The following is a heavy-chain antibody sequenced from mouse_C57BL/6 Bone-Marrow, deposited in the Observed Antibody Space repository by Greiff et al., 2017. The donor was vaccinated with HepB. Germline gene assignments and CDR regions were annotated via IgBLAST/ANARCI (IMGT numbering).Heavy chain of an antibody. D-gene: IGHD1-1*01. Sequence: VQLQQSGAELARPGASVKLSCKASGYTFTSYGISWVKQRTGQGLEWIGEIYPRSGNTYYTEKFKGKATLTADKSSSTAYMELRSLTSEDSAVYFCAREDDGSSPFAYWGQGTLVTVSA. CDR1: GYTFTSYG. V-gene: IGHV1-81*01. J-gene: IGHJ3*01. CDR3: AREDDGSSPFAY. CDR2: IYPRSGNT.